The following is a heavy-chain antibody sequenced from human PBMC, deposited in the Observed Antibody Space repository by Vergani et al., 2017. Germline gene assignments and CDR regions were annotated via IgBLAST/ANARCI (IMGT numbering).Heavy chain of an antibody. Sequence: QVQLQESGPGLVKPPGTLSLTCAVSGDSVISTDYHWGWIRQPPGKGLEWIGSMDYSGSTSYNPSLESRISISFETPKNQFSLRLTSVTAADTAVYYCASKRGACRATYCHSYDFWGPGTLVGVSS. CDR3: ASKRGACRATYCHSYDF. V-gene: IGHV4-39*01. D-gene: IGHD2-15*01. CDR2: MDYSGST. CDR1: GDSVISTDYH. J-gene: IGHJ4*02.